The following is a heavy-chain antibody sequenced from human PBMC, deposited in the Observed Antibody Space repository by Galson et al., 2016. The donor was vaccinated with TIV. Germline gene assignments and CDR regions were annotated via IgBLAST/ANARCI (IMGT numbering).Heavy chain of an antibody. CDR1: GASVSSGNYY. J-gene: IGHJ4*02. CDR2: VYYTGNT. V-gene: IGHV4-61*01. D-gene: IGHD3-10*01. Sequence: ETLSLTCAVSGASVSSGNYYWTWIRQPPGKGLEWIGYVYYTGNTNYNPSLKNRVTMSVDTSKNQFSLKLTSVTAADTAVYFCARVVYSGSGTAFDSWGQGTLVTVSS. CDR3: ARVVYSGSGTAFDS.